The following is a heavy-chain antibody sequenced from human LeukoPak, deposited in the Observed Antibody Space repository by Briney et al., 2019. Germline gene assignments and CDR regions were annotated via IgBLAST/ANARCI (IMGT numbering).Heavy chain of an antibody. V-gene: IGHV3-7*01. CDR1: AFTFSSYW. Sequence: GGSLRLSCAASAFTFSSYWMSWVRQAPGKGLEWVANINLDGSEKYYVDSVKGRFTISRDNAKNSLYLQMNSLRTEDTAVYYCARDNGVTMVRGVVIMGLEWHDYYFDYWGQGTLVTVSS. J-gene: IGHJ4*02. CDR3: ARDNGVTMVRGVVIMGLEWHDYYFDY. CDR2: INLDGSEK. D-gene: IGHD3-10*01.